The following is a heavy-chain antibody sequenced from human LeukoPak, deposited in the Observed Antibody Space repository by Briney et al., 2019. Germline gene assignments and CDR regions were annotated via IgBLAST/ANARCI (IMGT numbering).Heavy chain of an antibody. Sequence: SETLSLTCTVSGGSISSDYWSWIRQPPGKGLEWIGYMHYSGNSAYNPSLKSRVTMSLDTSKNQFSLRLKSVTAADTALYYCARHVRFGYCSSTSCYLGFDPWGQGTLVTVSS. D-gene: IGHD2-2*01. CDR1: GGSISSDY. CDR3: ARHVRFGYCSSTSCYLGFDP. J-gene: IGHJ5*02. V-gene: IGHV4-59*08. CDR2: MHYSGNS.